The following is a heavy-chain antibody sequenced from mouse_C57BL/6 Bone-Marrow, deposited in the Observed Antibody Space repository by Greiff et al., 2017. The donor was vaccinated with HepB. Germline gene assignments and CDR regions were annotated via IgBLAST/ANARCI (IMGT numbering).Heavy chain of an antibody. J-gene: IGHJ1*03. CDR2: IRSKSSNYAT. V-gene: IGHV10-3*01. CDR3: VRTPIYYYGSSYWYFDV. CDR1: GFTFNTYA. D-gene: IGHD1-1*01. Sequence: EVQLQESGGGLVQPKGSLKLSCAASGFTFNTYAMHWVRQAPGKGLEWVARIRSKSSNYATYYADSVKDRFTISRDDSQSMLYLQMNNLKTEDTAMYYCVRTPIYYYGSSYWYFDVWGTGTTVTVSS.